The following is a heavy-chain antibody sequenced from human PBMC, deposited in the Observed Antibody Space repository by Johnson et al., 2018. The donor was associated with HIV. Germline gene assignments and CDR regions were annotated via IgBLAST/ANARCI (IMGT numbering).Heavy chain of an antibody. CDR1: GFTFDDYA. CDR2: ISWNSGSI. V-gene: IGHV3-9*01. D-gene: IGHD1-26*01. Sequence: QLVESGGGLVQPGRSLRLSCAASGFTFDDYAMHWVRQAPGKGLEWVSGISWNSGSIGYADSVKGRFTISRDNAKNSLYLQMNSLRAEDTAVYYCARDSEWELGQEGAFDIWGQGTMVTVSS. CDR3: ARDSEWELGQEGAFDI. J-gene: IGHJ3*02.